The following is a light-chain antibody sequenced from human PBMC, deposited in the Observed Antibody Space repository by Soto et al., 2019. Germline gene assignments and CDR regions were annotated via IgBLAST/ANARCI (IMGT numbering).Light chain of an antibody. J-gene: IGKJ5*01. V-gene: IGKV2D-29*02. CDR3: MQSTQLPPT. Sequence: DVVITQSPLSLPFTLGHPASIACRSSQSRVYSDGNTYLNWYLQKPGQSPQLLIYEVSTRVSGVPDRFSGSGSGTDFTLEISRVETDDVGIYYCMQSTQLPPTFGQGTRLEIK. CDR2: EVS. CDR1: QSRVYSDGNTY.